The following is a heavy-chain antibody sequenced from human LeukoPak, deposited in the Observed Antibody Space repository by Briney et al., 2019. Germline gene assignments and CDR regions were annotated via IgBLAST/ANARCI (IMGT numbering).Heavy chain of an antibody. CDR2: ISWNSGYI. Sequence: GGSLRLSCAASGFTFDNYAMHWVRQAPGKGLEWLSIISWNSGYIGYADSVKGRFTISRGNAKKSLDLQMNSLRAEDTAFYYCAKVRGTYSSGYFFDYWGQGTLITVSS. D-gene: IGHD6-19*01. CDR3: AKVRGTYSSGYFFDY. CDR1: GFTFDNYA. V-gene: IGHV3-9*01. J-gene: IGHJ4*02.